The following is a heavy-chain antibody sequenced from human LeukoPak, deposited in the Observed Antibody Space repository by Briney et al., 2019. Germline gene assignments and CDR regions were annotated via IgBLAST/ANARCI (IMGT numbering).Heavy chain of an antibody. CDR2: ISGSGGRT. CDR1: GFTFSTYA. Sequence: PGGSLRLSCAASGFTFSTYAMTWVRQAPGKGLEWVSGISGSGGRTYYADSVKGRFTISRDNSKNTLYLQMNSLRAEDTAVYYCTKDAETPHYDFWSGYPLFDYWGQGTLATVSS. V-gene: IGHV3-23*01. J-gene: IGHJ4*02. D-gene: IGHD3-3*01. CDR3: TKDAETPHYDFWSGYPLFDY.